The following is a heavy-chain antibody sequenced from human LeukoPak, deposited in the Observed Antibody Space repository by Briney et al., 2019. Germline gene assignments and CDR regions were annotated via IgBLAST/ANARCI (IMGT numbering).Heavy chain of an antibody. V-gene: IGHV1-18*01. CDR1: GYTFTSYG. J-gene: IGHJ4*02. CDR2: ISAYNGNT. D-gene: IGHD3-9*01. CDR3: ARVGSLQLRYFDWLESRYFDY. Sequence: ASVKVSCKASGYTFTSYGISWVRQAPGQGLEWMGWISAYNGNTNYAQKLQGRVTMTTDTSTSTAYMELRSLRSDDTAVYYCARVGSLQLRYFDWLESRYFDYWGQGTLVTVSS.